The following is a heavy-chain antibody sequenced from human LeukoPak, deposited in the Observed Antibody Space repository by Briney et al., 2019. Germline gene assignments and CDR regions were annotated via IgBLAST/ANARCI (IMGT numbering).Heavy chain of an antibody. CDR2: INHSGST. J-gene: IGHJ4*02. Sequence: PSETLSLTCTVSGGSISSYYWSWIRQPPGKGLEWIGEINHSGSTNYNPSLKSRVTISVDTSKNQFSLKLSSVTAADTAVYYCARGLGEREVDYWGQGTLVTVSS. CDR1: GGSISSYY. D-gene: IGHD3-16*01. CDR3: ARGLGEREVDY. V-gene: IGHV4-34*01.